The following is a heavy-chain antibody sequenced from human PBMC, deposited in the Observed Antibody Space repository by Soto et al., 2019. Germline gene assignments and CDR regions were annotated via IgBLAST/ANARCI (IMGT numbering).Heavy chain of an antibody. D-gene: IGHD4-17*01. CDR1: GYAFTTYG. Sequence: QVHLVQSGAEVKKPGASVRVSCKGSGYAFTTYGTTWVRQAPGQGLEWMGWISAHNGNTNYAQKLQGRVTVTRDTSTITAYMELRSLRSDDPAVYYCARGRYGDYWGQGALVTVFS. CDR3: ARGRYGDY. V-gene: IGHV1-18*01. CDR2: ISAHNGNT. J-gene: IGHJ4*02.